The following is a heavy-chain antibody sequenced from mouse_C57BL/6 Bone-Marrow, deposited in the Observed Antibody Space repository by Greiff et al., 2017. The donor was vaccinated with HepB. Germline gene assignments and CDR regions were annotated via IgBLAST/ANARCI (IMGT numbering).Heavy chain of an antibody. CDR1: GYSITSGYY. CDR2: ISYDGSN. J-gene: IGHJ4*01. Sequence: EVHLVESGPGLVKPSQSLSLTCSVTGYSITSGYYWNWIRQFPGNKLEWMGYISYDGSNNYNPSLKNRISITRDTSKNQFFLKLNSVTTEDTATYYCARPQLGRAFYAMDYWGQGTSVTVSS. D-gene: IGHD4-1*02. V-gene: IGHV3-6*01. CDR3: ARPQLGRAFYAMDY.